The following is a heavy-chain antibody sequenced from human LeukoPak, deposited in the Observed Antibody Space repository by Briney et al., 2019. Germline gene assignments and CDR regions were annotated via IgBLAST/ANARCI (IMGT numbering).Heavy chain of an antibody. J-gene: IGHJ4*02. CDR1: GLTFRSYG. CDR2: ISYDGSNK. Sequence: GGSLRLSCAASGLTFRSYGMHWVRQAPGKGLEWVAVISYDGSNKYYADSVKGRFTISRDNSKNTLYLQMNSLRAEDTAVYYCAREYSGYRRRGPVFDYWGQGTLVTVSS. D-gene: IGHD5-12*01. V-gene: IGHV3-30*19. CDR3: AREYSGYRRRGPVFDY.